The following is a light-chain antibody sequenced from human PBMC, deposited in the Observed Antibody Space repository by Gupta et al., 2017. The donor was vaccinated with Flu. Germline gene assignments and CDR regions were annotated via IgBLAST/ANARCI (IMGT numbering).Light chain of an antibody. CDR2: SAS. Sequence: PSSVCASVGDSVRITCRASQGIGSWLAWYQLKPGKAPKVLISSASTLESGVPSRFSGSGYETDFTLTITSLRPEDFATYFCLQANTFPLTFGGGTTVEMK. CDR3: LQANTFPLT. V-gene: IGKV1-12*01. CDR1: QGIGSW. J-gene: IGKJ4*01.